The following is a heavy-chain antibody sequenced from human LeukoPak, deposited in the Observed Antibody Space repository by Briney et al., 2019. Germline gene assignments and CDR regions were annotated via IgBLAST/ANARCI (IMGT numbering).Heavy chain of an antibody. D-gene: IGHD2-2*01. CDR2: INHSGST. Sequence: SETLSLTCAVYGGSFSGYYWSWIRQPPGKGLERIGKINHSGSTNYNPSLKSRVTISVDTSKNQFSLKLSSVTAADTAVYCCARGLIVPAATRYWYFDLWGRGTLVTVSS. CDR3: ARGLIVPAATRYWYFDL. CDR1: GGSFSGYY. J-gene: IGHJ2*01. V-gene: IGHV4-34*01.